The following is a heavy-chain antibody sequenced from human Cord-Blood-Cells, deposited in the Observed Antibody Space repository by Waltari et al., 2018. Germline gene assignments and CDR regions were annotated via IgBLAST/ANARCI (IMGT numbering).Heavy chain of an antibody. CDR1: GGTFSSYA. J-gene: IGHJ3*02. Sequence: QVQLVQSGAEVKKPGSSVQVSCKASGGTFSSYAISWVRHAPGQGLEWMGGIIPIFGTANYAQKFQGRVTITADESTSTAYMELSSLRSEDTAVYYCARDNTAMVKRAFDIWGQGTMVTVSS. D-gene: IGHD5-18*01. V-gene: IGHV1-69*01. CDR2: IIPIFGTA. CDR3: ARDNTAMVKRAFDI.